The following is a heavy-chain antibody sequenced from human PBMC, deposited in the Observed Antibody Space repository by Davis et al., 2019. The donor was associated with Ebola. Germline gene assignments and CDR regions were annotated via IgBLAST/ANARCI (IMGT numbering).Heavy chain of an antibody. V-gene: IGHV4-34*01. CDR2: INHSGGA. D-gene: IGHD5-18*01. J-gene: IGHJ6*02. CDR1: GGSFSGSH. CDR3: ARATVDTAMDFLYYYYGMDV. Sequence: SETLSLTCAVYGGSFSGSHWSWIRQPPGKGLEWIGEINHSGGANYNPSLKSRVTISGDTSKNQFSLKLSSVTAADTAVYYCARATVDTAMDFLYYYYGMDVWGQGTTVTVSS.